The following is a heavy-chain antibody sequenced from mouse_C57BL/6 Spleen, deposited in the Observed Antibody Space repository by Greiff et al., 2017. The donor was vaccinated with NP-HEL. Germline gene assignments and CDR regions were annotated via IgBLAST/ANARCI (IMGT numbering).Heavy chain of an antibody. CDR2: IDPSDSET. CDR1: GYTFTSYW. CDR3: ARSGDSSGFYYAMDY. Sequence: QVQLQQPGAELVRPGSSVKLSCKASGYTFTSYWMHWVKQRPIQGLEWIGNIDPSDSETHYNQKFKDKATLTVDKSSSTAYMQLSSLTSEDSAVYYCARSGDSSGFYYAMDYWGQGTSVTVSS. D-gene: IGHD3-2*02. J-gene: IGHJ4*01. V-gene: IGHV1-52*01.